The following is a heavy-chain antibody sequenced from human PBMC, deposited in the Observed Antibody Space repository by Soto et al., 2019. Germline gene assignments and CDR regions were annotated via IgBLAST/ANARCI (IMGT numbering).Heavy chain of an antibody. CDR2: IWYDGSNK. J-gene: IGHJ6*02. CDR1: GFTFSSYG. CDR3: ARAYSSWTGLVGYYYYYYGMDV. V-gene: IGHV3-33*01. D-gene: IGHD6-13*01. Sequence: GGSLRLSCAASGFTFSSYGMHWVRQAPGKGLEWVAVIWYDGSNKYYADSVKGRFTISRDNSKNTLYLQMNSLRAEDTAVYYCARAYSSWTGLVGYYYYYYGMDVWGQGTTVTVSS.